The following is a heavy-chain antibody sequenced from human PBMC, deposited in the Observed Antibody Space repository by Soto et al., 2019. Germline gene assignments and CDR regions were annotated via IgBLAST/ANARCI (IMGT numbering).Heavy chain of an antibody. CDR3: ASYDSSSSGYYYGMDV. CDR2: IRSSGRTT. J-gene: IGHJ6*02. CDR1: GFTFSDYY. Sequence: GGSLRLSCAASGFTFSDYYMSWIRQAPGKGLEWVSHIRSSGRTTYYADSVKDRFTISRDNAKNTLYLQMNSLRAEDTAVYYCASYDSSSSGYYYGMDVWGQGTTVTVSS. V-gene: IGHV3-11*01. D-gene: IGHD6-13*01.